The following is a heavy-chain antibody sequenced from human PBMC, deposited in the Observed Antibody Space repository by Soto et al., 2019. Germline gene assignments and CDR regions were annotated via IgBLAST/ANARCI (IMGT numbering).Heavy chain of an antibody. J-gene: IGHJ4*01. Sequence: EVHLVESGGGLVQPGGSLRLSCAASGFTFSNAWINWVRQTPGKGLEWVGRVKSKTDGGTTDFAAPVKGRFAISRDDSKNMVYLEMNSLNTEDTAIYYCTTDSYITSIIVRFDYWGHGTLVTVSS. D-gene: IGHD3-22*01. CDR1: GFTFSNAW. V-gene: IGHV3-15*07. CDR2: VKSKTDGGTT. CDR3: TTDSYITSIIVRFDY.